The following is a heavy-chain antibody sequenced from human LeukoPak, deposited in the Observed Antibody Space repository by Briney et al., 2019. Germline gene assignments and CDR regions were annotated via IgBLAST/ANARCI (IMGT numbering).Heavy chain of an antibody. CDR1: GDTFTAYY. CDR2: INPNSGVT. J-gene: IGHJ4*02. D-gene: IGHD5-24*01. Sequence: ASVKVSCKASGDTFTAYYFHWVRQPPAQGLAWMGWINPNSGVTDYAQKFQGRVTMSRDTYISTAYMELSRLRCDDTAVYCCSRVEDGLPGHPKWGQGTLVTVSS. CDR3: SRVEDGLPGHPK. V-gene: IGHV1-2*02.